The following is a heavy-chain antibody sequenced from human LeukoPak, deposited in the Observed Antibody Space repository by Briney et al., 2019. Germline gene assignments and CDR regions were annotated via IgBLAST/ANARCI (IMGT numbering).Heavy chain of an antibody. Sequence: ASVKVSCKASGYTFTSYGISWVRQAPGQGLEWMGWISAYNGNTNYAQKLQGRVTMTTDTSTSTAYMELRSLRSDDTAVYYCARAQRSYYDILTGYYPVDYWGQGTLVTVSS. V-gene: IGHV1-18*01. CDR2: ISAYNGNT. CDR1: GYTFTSYG. D-gene: IGHD3-9*01. J-gene: IGHJ4*02. CDR3: ARAQRSYYDILTGYYPVDY.